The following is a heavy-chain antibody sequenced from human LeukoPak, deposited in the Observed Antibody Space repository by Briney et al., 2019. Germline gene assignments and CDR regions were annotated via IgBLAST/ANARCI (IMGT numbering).Heavy chain of an antibody. D-gene: IGHD3-10*01. CDR2: IYYSGST. Sequence: SETLSLTCTVSEGSISSSSYYWGWIRQPPGKGLEWIGSIYYSGSTYYNPSLKSRVTISVDTSKNQFSLKLSSVTAADTAVYYCARIEGVSQGVDAFDIWGQGTMVTVSS. V-gene: IGHV4-39*07. J-gene: IGHJ3*02. CDR1: EGSISSSSYY. CDR3: ARIEGVSQGVDAFDI.